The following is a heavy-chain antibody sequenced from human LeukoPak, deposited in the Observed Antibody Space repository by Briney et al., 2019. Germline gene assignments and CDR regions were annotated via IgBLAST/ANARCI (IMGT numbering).Heavy chain of an antibody. CDR2: ISGSGGST. CDR3: AKDGEYYGSGSYSDY. J-gene: IGHJ4*02. CDR1: GFTFSSYA. Sequence: PGGSLRLSCAASGFTFSSYAMSWVRQAPGKGLEWVSAISGSGGSTYYADSVKGRFTISRDNSKNTLYLQMNSLRAEDTAVYYCAKDGEYYGSGSYSDYWGQGTLVTVPS. V-gene: IGHV3-23*01. D-gene: IGHD3-10*01.